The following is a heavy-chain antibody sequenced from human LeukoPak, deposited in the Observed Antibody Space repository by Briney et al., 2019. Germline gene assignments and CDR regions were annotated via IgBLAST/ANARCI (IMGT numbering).Heavy chain of an antibody. CDR2: IKQDGSEK. D-gene: IGHD4/OR15-4a*01. V-gene: IGHV3-7*03. CDR1: GFTFSSYW. J-gene: IGHJ4*02. CDR3: ARRAGAYSHPYDY. Sequence: GGSLRLSCAASGFTFSSYWMSWVRQAPGKGLEWVPNIKQDGSEKYYVDSVKGRFTISRDNSKNTLYLQMNSLRAEDTAVYYCARRAGAYSHPYDYWGQGTLVTVSS.